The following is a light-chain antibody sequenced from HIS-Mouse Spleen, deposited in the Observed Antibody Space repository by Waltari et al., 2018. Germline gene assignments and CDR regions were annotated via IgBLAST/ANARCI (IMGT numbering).Light chain of an antibody. Sequence: HSALTQPASVSGSPGQSITISCTGTSSDVGSFHLVSWYQQHPGNAPNLMIYEGSKRPSGVSNRFSGSKSGNTASLTISGLQAEDEADYYCCSYAGSSPYVVFGGGTKLTVL. CDR2: EGS. V-gene: IGLV2-23*01. J-gene: IGLJ2*01. CDR3: CSYAGSSPYVV. CDR1: SSDVGSFHL.